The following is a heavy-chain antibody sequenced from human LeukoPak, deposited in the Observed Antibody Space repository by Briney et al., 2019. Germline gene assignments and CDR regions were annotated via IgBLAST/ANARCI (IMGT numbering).Heavy chain of an antibody. CDR3: ARPVYGSGQGAFDY. CDR1: GGSISSSSYY. V-gene: IGHV4-39*01. J-gene: IGHJ4*02. Sequence: SETLSLTCTVSGGSISSSSYYCGWIRQPPGKGLEWIGSIYYSGSTYYNPSLASRVTISVDTSKNQFSLKLSSVTAADTAVYYCARPVYGSGQGAFDYWGQGTLVTVPS. CDR2: IYYSGST. D-gene: IGHD3-10*01.